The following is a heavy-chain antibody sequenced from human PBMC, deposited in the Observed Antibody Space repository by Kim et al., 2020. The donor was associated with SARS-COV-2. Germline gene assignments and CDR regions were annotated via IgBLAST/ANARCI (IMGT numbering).Heavy chain of an antibody. Sequence: ASVKVSCKASGYTFTSYGISWVRQAPGQGLEWMGWISAYNGNTNYAQKLQGRVTMTTDTSTSTAYMELRSLRSDDTAVYYCARDRAMVRGVPPYYYYYGMDVWGQGTTVTVSS. J-gene: IGHJ6*02. CDR1: GYTFTSYG. CDR2: ISAYNGNT. V-gene: IGHV1-18*01. CDR3: ARDRAMVRGVPPYYYYYGMDV. D-gene: IGHD3-10*01.